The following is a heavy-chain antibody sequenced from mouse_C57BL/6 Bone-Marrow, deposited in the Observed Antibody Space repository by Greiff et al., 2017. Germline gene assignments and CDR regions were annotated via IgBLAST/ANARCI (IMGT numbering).Heavy chain of an antibody. CDR2: IRNKANNHAT. CDR3: TSLLRWYFDY. J-gene: IGHJ2*01. D-gene: IGHD1-2*01. CDR1: GFTFSDAW. Sequence: EVQRVESGGGLVQPGGSMKLSCAASGFTFSDAWMDWVRQSPEKGLEWVAEIRNKANNHATYYAESVKGRFTISRDDSKSSVYLQMNSLRAEDTGIYYCTSLLRWYFDYWGQGTTLTVSS. V-gene: IGHV6-6*01.